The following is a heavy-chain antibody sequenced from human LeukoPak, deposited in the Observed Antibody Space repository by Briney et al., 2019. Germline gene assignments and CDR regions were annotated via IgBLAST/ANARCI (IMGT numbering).Heavy chain of an antibody. CDR1: GFTFSSYA. V-gene: IGHV3-23*01. J-gene: IGHJ6*02. Sequence: GGSLRLSCAASGFTFSSYAMSWVRQAPGKGLDWVSGISGSGGSTYYADSVKGRFTISRDNSKNTLCLQMNSLRAEDTAVYYCASYSSTLDVWGQGTTVTVSS. CDR2: ISGSGGST. CDR3: ASYSSTLDV. D-gene: IGHD6-13*01.